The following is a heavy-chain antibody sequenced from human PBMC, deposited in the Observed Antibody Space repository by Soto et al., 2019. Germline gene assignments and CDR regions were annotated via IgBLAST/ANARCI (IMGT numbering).Heavy chain of an antibody. CDR3: AKLRSGSQD. D-gene: IGHD3-3*01. V-gene: IGHV3-23*01. J-gene: IGHJ4*02. Sequence: EVQLLESGGGLVPPGGSLRLSCAASGFDFSTYGMSWVCQAPGKGLEWVSSIGGSGATTYYRDSVKGRFTISRDNSKNTMYLQMNSLRAEDTAVYYCAKLRSGSQDWGQGTLATVSS. CDR1: GFDFSTYG. CDR2: IGGSGATT.